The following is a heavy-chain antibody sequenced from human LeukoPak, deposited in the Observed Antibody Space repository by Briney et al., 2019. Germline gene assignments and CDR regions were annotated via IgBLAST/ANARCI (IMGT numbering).Heavy chain of an antibody. CDR2: ISYDGSNK. V-gene: IGHV3-30*18. CDR3: AKGLSSGMITFGGVIVG. J-gene: IGHJ4*02. Sequence: TGGSLRLSCAASGFTFSSYGMHWVRQAPGKGLVWVAIISYDGSNKYYADSVKGRFTISRDNSKNTLYLQMNSLRAEDTAVYYCAKGLSSGMITFGGVIVGWGQGTLVTVSS. CDR1: GFTFSSYG. D-gene: IGHD3-16*02.